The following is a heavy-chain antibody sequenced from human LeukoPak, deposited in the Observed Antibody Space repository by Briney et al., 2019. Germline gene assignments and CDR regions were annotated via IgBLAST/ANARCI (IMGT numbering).Heavy chain of an antibody. D-gene: IGHD2-15*01. CDR1: GGSISSYY. CDR3: ARGYCSGGSCWSPFDY. Sequence: PSETLSLTCTVSGGSISSYYWSWIRQPPGKGLEWIGEINHSGSTNYNPSLKSRVTISVDTSKNQFSLKLSSVTAADTAVYYCARGYCSGGSCWSPFDYWGQGTLVTVSS. V-gene: IGHV4-34*01. J-gene: IGHJ4*02. CDR2: INHSGST.